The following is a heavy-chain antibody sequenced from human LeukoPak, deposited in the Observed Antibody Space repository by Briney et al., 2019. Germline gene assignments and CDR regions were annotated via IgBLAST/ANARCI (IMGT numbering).Heavy chain of an antibody. CDR1: GGSISSSSYY. D-gene: IGHD6-13*01. J-gene: IGHJ4*02. V-gene: IGHV4-39*01. Sequence: SETLSLTCTVSGGSISSSSYYWGWIRQPPGKGLEWIGSIYYSGSTYYNPSLKSRVTISVDTSKNQFSLKLSSVTAADTAVYYCARGAAADYFDYWGQGTLVTVSS. CDR3: ARGAAADYFDY. CDR2: IYYSGST.